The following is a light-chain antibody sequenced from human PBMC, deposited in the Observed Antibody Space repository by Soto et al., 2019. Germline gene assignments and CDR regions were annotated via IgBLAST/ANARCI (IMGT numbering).Light chain of an antibody. CDR3: LQHNSYPLT. CDR2: AAS. CDR1: QGIRND. V-gene: IGKV1-17*01. Sequence: DVQMTQSPSSLSASVGGRVTITCRASQGIRNDLGWYQQKPGKAPKRLIYAASSLQSGVPSRFSGSESETEFNLTLSSLQLEDLATYYCLQHNSYPLTFGGGTKVEIK. J-gene: IGKJ4*01.